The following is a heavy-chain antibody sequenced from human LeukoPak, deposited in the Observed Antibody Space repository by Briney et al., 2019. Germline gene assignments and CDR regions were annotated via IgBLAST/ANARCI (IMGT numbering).Heavy chain of an antibody. D-gene: IGHD3-10*01. CDR1: GFTFSSYG. CDR2: IRHDGSSK. Sequence: GGSLRLSCAASGFTFSSYGMHWVRQAPGKGLEWVAFIRHDGSSKYYADSVKGRFTISRDNSKNTLYLQMNSLRAEGTAVYYCAKGLVRGSIGDAFDIRGQGTMVTVSS. CDR3: AKGLVRGSIGDAFDI. J-gene: IGHJ3*02. V-gene: IGHV3-30*02.